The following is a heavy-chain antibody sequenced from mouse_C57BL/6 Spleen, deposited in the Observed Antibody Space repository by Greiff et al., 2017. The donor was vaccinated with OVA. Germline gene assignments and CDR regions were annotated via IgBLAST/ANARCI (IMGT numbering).Heavy chain of an antibody. CDR2: IYPGSGNT. Sequence: VQLQESGAELVRPGASVKLSCKASGYTFTDYYINWVKQRPGQGLEWIARIYPGSGNTYYNEKFKGKATLTAEKSSSTAYMQLSSLTSEDSAVYFCARNPYFDYWGQGTTLTVSS. V-gene: IGHV1-76*01. CDR3: ARNPYFDY. J-gene: IGHJ2*01. CDR1: GYTFTDYY.